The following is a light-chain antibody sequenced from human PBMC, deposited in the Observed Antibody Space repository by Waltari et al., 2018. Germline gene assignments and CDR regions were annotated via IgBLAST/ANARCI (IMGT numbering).Light chain of an antibody. CDR2: EVT. V-gene: IGLV2-23*02. J-gene: IGLJ2*01. Sequence: QSALTQPASVSGSPGQSISISCTGTSNDVGGYNLVSWYQQHPGKATKLIIYEVTKRPSGVSNRFSGSKSGNPASLTISGLQAEDEADYYCCSYAGSSTFERVFGGGTKLPVL. CDR3: CSYAGSSTFERV. CDR1: SNDVGGYNL.